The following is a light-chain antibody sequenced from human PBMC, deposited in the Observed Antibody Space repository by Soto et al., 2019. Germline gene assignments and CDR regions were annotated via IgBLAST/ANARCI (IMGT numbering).Light chain of an antibody. CDR2: GAS. CDR1: QSVSNNY. V-gene: IGKV3-20*01. Sequence: EIVLTQSPGTLSLSPGERATLSYRASQSVSNNYLAWYQQKPGQAPRLLIYGASNRSTGIPDRIRCSGSGTDFTLTISRLEPEDFAVYYCQQYGSSGTFGQGTKVDI. J-gene: IGKJ1*01. CDR3: QQYGSSGT.